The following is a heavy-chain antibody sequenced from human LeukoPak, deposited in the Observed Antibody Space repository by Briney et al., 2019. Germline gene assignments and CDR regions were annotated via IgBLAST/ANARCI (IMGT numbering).Heavy chain of an antibody. V-gene: IGHV4-30-4*01. CDR1: GGSISSGNYY. CDR3: ARGGGFWSGNPYYYYGMDV. Sequence: SETLSLTCTVSGGSISSGNYYWNWIRQPPGKGLEWIGYISYSGSTYYNPSLKSRVTISVDTSKNQFSLKLSSVTAADTAVYYCARGGGFWSGNPYYYYGMDVWGQGTTVTVS. D-gene: IGHD3-3*01. J-gene: IGHJ6*02. CDR2: ISYSGST.